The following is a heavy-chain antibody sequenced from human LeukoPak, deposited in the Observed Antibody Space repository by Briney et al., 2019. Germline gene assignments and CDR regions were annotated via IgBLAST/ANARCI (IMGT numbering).Heavy chain of an antibody. CDR1: GGTFSSYA. CDR3: ASDRYCSSTSCYPGGY. Sequence: SVKVSCKASGGTFSSYAISWVRQAPGQGLEWMGGIIPIFGTANCAQKFQGRVTITTDESTSTAYMELSSLRSEDTAVYYCASDRYCSSTSCYPGGYWGQGTLVTVSS. CDR2: IIPIFGTA. D-gene: IGHD2-2*01. J-gene: IGHJ4*02. V-gene: IGHV1-69*05.